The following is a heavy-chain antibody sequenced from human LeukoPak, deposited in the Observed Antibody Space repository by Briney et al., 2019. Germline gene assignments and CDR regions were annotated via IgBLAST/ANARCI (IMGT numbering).Heavy chain of an antibody. J-gene: IGHJ4*02. D-gene: IGHD4-23*01. CDR2: IYSSGST. V-gene: IGHV4-4*07. Sequence: SETLSLTCTVSGGSISSYYWSWMRQPAGKRLEWIGRIYSSGSTSYNPSLKSRVTMSVDASKNQVSLKLSSATAADTAMYYCARVYQSSGISSGYFDYWGQGSLVTVFS. CDR1: GGSISSYY. CDR3: ARVYQSSGISSGYFDY.